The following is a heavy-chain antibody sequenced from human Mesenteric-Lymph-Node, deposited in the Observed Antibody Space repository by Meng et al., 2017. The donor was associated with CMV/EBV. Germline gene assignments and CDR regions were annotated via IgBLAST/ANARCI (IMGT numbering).Heavy chain of an antibody. D-gene: IGHD2-2*01. CDR2: IYSGGSST. CDR1: GFTFSSYA. V-gene: IGHV3-23*03. Sequence: GESLKISCAASGFTFSSYAMSWVRQAPGKGLEWVSVIYSGGSSTYYADSVKGRFTISRDNSKNMVYLEMNSLRPEDTAVYYCAKDQVVPAYFGMDVWGQGTTVTVSS. CDR3: AKDQVVPAYFGMDV. J-gene: IGHJ6*02.